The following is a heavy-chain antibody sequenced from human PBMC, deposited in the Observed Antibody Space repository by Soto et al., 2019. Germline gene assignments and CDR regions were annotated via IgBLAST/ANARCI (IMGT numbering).Heavy chain of an antibody. Sequence: QVQLQESGPGLVKPSETLSLTCTVSGGSISSYYWSWIRQPPGKGLEWIWYIYYRGSTNYNPSLKSRVTISVDTSKNQFSLKLSSVTAADTAMYYCARFNWYFDLWGRGTLVTVSS. CDR2: IYYRGST. V-gene: IGHV4-59*01. J-gene: IGHJ2*01. CDR3: ARFNWYFDL. CDR1: GGSISSYY.